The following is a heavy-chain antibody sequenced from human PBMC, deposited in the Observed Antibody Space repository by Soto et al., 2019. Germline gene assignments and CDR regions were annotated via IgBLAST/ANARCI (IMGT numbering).Heavy chain of an antibody. Sequence: SCPTLGNPTQTLTLTCTFSGFSLSTSGKGVGWIRQPPGKALEWLARIYWDDDKRYSPSLKSRLTITKDTSKNQVVLTMTNMDPVDTATYYCAHSNIVVVPAAPMFDPWGQGTLVTVSS. CDR2: IYWDDDK. J-gene: IGHJ5*02. D-gene: IGHD2-2*01. CDR3: AHSNIVVVPAAPMFDP. CDR1: GFSLSTSGKG. V-gene: IGHV2-5*02.